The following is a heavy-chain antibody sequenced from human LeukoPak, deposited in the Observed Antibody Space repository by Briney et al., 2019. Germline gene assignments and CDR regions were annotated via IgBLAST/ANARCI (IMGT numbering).Heavy chain of an antibody. J-gene: IGHJ4*02. V-gene: IGHV3-21*01. CDR2: ISSSSSYI. D-gene: IGHD3-3*01. CDR1: GFTFSSYS. Sequence: GGSLRLSCAASGFTFSSYSMNWVRQAPGKGLEWVSSISSSSSYIYYADSVKGRFTISRDNSKNTLYLQMNSLRAEDTAVYYCAKDIKYYDFWSGYLDYWGQGTLVTVSS. CDR3: AKDIKYYDFWSGYLDY.